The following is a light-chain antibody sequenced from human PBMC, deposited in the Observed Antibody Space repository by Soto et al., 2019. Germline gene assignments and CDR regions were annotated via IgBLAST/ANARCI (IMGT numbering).Light chain of an antibody. CDR3: CSYAGRSNWV. V-gene: IGLV2-23*02. Sequence: QSALTQPASVSGFPGQSITISCAGTSSDVGSYNFVSWYQQHPGKAPKVTIYEVTKWPSGVSNRFSGSKSGNTASLTISGLQADDEADYYCCSYAGRSNWVFGGGTKLTVL. CDR2: EVT. CDR1: SSDVGSYNF. J-gene: IGLJ3*02.